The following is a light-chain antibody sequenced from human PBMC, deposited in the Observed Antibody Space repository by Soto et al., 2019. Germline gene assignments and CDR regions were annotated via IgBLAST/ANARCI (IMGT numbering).Light chain of an antibody. Sequence: EVVLTQSPGTLSLSPGERATLSCRASQSVTISYLAWFQQRPGQAPRLLIYGARSRATGIPARFSGSGSGTEFTLTISRLEPEDFAVYYCQQYGSSGTFGQGTKVDIK. CDR2: GAR. V-gene: IGKV3-20*01. CDR3: QQYGSSGT. CDR1: QSVTISY. J-gene: IGKJ1*01.